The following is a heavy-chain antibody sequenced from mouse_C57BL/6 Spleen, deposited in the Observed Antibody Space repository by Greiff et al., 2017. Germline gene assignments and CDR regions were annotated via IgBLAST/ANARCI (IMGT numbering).Heavy chain of an antibody. CDR3: AIGGSYDDGYWYFEV. Sequence: VQLQQSGPELVKPGASVKISCKASGYSFTDYNMNWVKQSNGKSLEWIGVINPNYGTTCYNQKFKGKATLTVDQSSSTAYMQLNSLTSVDSAVSYCAIGGSYDDGYWYFEVWGTGTTVTVSS. CDR2: INPNYGTT. J-gene: IGHJ1*03. D-gene: IGHD2-12*01. CDR1: GYSFTDYN. V-gene: IGHV1-39*01.